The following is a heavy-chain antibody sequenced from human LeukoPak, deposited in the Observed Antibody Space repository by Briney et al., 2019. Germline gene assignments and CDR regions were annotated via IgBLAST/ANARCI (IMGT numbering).Heavy chain of an antibody. CDR2: ISSSSSYI. CDR3: ARDLGHSSGWQ. J-gene: IGHJ4*02. D-gene: IGHD6-19*01. Sequence: AGGSLRLSCAASGFTFSSYSMNWVRQAPGKGLEWVSSISSSSSYIYYADTVKGRFTISRDNAKNSLYLQMNSLKAEDTAVYYCARDLGHSSGWQWGQGTLVTVSS. CDR1: GFTFSSYS. V-gene: IGHV3-21*01.